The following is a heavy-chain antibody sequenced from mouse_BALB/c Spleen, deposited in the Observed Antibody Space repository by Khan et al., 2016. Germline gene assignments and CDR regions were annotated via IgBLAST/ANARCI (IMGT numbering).Heavy chain of an antibody. Sequence: QVQLQQSGAELAKPGASVKMSCKASDYTFTSYWMHWVKQRPGQGLEWIGYINPSTGYTEYNQKFKDKATLTADKSSSTAYMQLSSLTSEDSAVYYCASRYDVYYAMDYWGQGTSVTVSS. CDR2: INPSTGYT. V-gene: IGHV1-7*01. D-gene: IGHD2-14*01. CDR3: ASRYDVYYAMDY. J-gene: IGHJ4*01. CDR1: DYTFTSYW.